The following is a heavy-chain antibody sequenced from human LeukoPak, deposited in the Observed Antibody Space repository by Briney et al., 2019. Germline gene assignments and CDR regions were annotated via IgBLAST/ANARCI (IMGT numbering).Heavy chain of an antibody. CDR2: IGSNSVPT. CDR3: AKHCSGYCDAASEKRFDP. D-gene: IGHD2-15*01. V-gene: IGHV3-23*01. J-gene: IGHJ5*02. CDR1: GFTFSSYS. Sequence: GGSLRLSCAASGFTFSSYSMNWVRQAPGKGLEWVSGIGSNSVPTVYADSVKGRFTISRDNSKSMLYLQMDSLRVEDTAVYYCAKHCSGYCDAASEKRFDPWGQGTLVTVSS.